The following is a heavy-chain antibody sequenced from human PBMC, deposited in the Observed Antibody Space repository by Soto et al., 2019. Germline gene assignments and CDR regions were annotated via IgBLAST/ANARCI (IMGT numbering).Heavy chain of an antibody. CDR2: INAGNGNT. Sequence: ASVKVSCKASGYTSSSFVMHWVRQAPGQRLEWMGSINAGNGNTKYSQRFQGRVTITRDTSASTAYMELSNLRSEDTAVFYCAREGLHPFWYFYLWG. D-gene: IGHD4-4*01. J-gene: IGHJ2*01. CDR3: AREGLHPFWYFYL. CDR1: GYTSSSFV. V-gene: IGHV1-3*01.